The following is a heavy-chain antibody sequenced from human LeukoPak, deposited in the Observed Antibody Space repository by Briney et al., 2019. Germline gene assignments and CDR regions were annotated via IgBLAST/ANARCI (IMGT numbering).Heavy chain of an antibody. CDR2: ISYDGSNK. CDR1: GFTFSSYA. D-gene: IGHD3-22*01. V-gene: IGHV3-30-3*01. Sequence: GGSLRLSCAASGFTFSSYAMHWVRQAPGKGLEWVAVISYDGSNKYYADSVKGRFTISRDNSKNTLYLQMNSLRAEDTAVYYCARGYYYDSSGYLGMAFDIWGQGTMVTVSS. J-gene: IGHJ3*02. CDR3: ARGYYYDSSGYLGMAFDI.